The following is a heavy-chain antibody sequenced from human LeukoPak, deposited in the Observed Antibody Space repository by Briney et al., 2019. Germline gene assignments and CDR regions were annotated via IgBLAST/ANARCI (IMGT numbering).Heavy chain of an antibody. CDR2: ISYDGSNK. Sequence: GGSLRLSCAASGFTFSSYPMHWVRQAPGKGREWVGVISYDGSNKYYADSVKGRFTISRDNSKNTLYLQMNSLRAEDTAVYYCARDRYGDYGDFDYWGQGTLVTVSS. D-gene: IGHD4-17*01. V-gene: IGHV3-30*04. J-gene: IGHJ4*02. CDR3: ARDRYGDYGDFDY. CDR1: GFTFSSYP.